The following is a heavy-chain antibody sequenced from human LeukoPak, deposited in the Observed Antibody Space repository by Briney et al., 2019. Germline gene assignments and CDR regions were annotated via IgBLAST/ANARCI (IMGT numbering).Heavy chain of an antibody. D-gene: IGHD3-10*01. Sequence: SETLSLTCTVSGGSISTYYWSWIRQPPGKGLEWIGYISYSGSTNYNPSLKNRVTISVDTSENQFSLKLSSVTAADTAVYYCARHGWFGTQGGSFDYWGQGTLVTVSS. CDR2: ISYSGST. CDR3: ARHGWFGTQGGSFDY. CDR1: GGSISTYY. J-gene: IGHJ4*02. V-gene: IGHV4-59*08.